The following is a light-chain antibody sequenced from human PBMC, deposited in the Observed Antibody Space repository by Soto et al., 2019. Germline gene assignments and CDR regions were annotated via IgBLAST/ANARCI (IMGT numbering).Light chain of an antibody. CDR2: HVN. Sequence: QSVLTQPASVSGYPGQSITISCTGTSSDIGHYDYVSWYQPHPGKAPKLMIYHVNYRPSGVSNRYSGSKSGNSASLTISGLQADDEAYYHCCSLTTSHPYVFGSGTKV. V-gene: IGLV2-14*03. J-gene: IGLJ1*01. CDR1: SSDIGHYDY. CDR3: CSLTTSHPYV.